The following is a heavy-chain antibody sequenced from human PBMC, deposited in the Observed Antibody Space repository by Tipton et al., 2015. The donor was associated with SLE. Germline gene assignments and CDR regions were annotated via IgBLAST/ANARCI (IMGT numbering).Heavy chain of an antibody. CDR3: ARQGLVVAATLFYWYFDL. J-gene: IGHJ2*01. D-gene: IGHD2-15*01. CDR1: GVSISSHY. V-gene: IGHV4-59*08. CDR2: IYYSGST. Sequence: TLSLTCTVSGVSISSHYWSWIRQPPGKGLEWIGYIYYSGSTYYNPSLKSRVTLSVDTSKNQFSLKLSSVTAADTAVYYCARQGLVVAATLFYWYFDLWGRGTLVTVSS.